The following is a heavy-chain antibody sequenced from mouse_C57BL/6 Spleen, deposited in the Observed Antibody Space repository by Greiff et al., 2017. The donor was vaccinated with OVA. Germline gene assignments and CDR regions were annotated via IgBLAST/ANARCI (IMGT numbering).Heavy chain of an antibody. D-gene: IGHD1-1*01. CDR1: GYTFTSYW. CDR3: ARYYYGSGGYFDV. V-gene: IGHV1-52*01. CDR2: IDPSDSET. Sequence: VKLQQPGAELVRPGSSVKLSCKASGYTFTSYWMHWVKQRPIQGLEWIGNIDPSDSETHYNQKFKDKATLTVDKSSSTAYMQLSSLTSEDSAVYYCARYYYGSGGYFDVWGTGTTVTVSS. J-gene: IGHJ1*03.